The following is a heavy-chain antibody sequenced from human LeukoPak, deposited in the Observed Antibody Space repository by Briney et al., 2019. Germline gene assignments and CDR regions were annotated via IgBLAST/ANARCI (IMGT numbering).Heavy chain of an antibody. CDR2: IYYSGST. CDR3: ARELKVGNTGYYFDY. J-gene: IGHJ4*02. D-gene: IGHD2/OR15-2a*01. Sequence: KPSETLSLTCTVSSGSISDYYWSWIRQPPGQGLKWIGCIYYSGSTNYNPSLKSRVTILLDMSKNQFSLKMSCVTAADPSVYYCARELKVGNTGYYFDYWGQGTLVTVSS. CDR1: SGSISDYY. V-gene: IGHV4-59*01.